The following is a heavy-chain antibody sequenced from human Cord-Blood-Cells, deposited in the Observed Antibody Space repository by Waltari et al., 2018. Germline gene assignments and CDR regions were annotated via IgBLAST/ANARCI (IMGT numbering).Heavy chain of an antibody. CDR3: ARDRFGTFFDY. CDR2: IWYDGSNK. V-gene: IGHV3-33*01. D-gene: IGHD3-16*01. CDR1: GFTFSSYG. J-gene: IGHJ4*02. Sequence: QVQLVESGGGVVQPGRSLRLSCAASGFTFSSYGMHWVRQAPGNGLEWVAVIWYDGSNKYYADSVKGRFTISRDNSKNTLYLQMNSLRAEDTAVYYCARDRFGTFFDYWGQGTLVTVSS.